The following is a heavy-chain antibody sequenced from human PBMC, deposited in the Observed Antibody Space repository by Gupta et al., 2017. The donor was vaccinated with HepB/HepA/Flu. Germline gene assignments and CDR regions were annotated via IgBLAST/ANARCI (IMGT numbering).Heavy chain of an antibody. CDR1: GASVSSTSYF. Sequence: VSGASVSSTSYFWAWLRQPPGKTLESIGTIYHSGTTSFNPSLRSRVSMSADTSRNLVSLKLISATAADTAIYYCARVNLSASFDFWGQGILVLVS. J-gene: IGHJ4*02. CDR3: ARVNLSASFDF. CDR2: IYHSGTT. D-gene: IGHD1-26*01. V-gene: IGHV4-39*02.